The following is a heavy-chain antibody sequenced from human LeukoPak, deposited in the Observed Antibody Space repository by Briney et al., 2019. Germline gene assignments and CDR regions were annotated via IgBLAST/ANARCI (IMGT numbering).Heavy chain of an antibody. J-gene: IGHJ4*02. CDR1: GYTFTSYA. V-gene: IGHV1-3*01. CDR2: INAGNGNT. Sequence: ASVKVPCTASGYTFTSYAMHWVRQAPGQRLEWMGWINAGNGNTKYSQKFQGRVTITRDTSASTAYMELSSLRSEDTAVYYCARVGATVPRYFDYWGQGTLVTVSS. CDR3: ARVGATVPRYFDY. D-gene: IGHD1-26*01.